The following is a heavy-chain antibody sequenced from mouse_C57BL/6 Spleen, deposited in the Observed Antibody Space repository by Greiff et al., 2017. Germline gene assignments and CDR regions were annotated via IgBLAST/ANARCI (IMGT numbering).Heavy chain of an antibody. CDR3: ARGHYWYFDV. CDR2: IYPGDGDT. Sequence: VQLQQSGPELVKPGASVKISCKASGYAFSSSWMNWVKQRPGKGLEWIGRIYPGDGDTNYNGKFKGKATLTADKSSSTAYMQLSSLTSEDSAVYFCARGHYWYFDVWGTGTTVTVSS. J-gene: IGHJ1*03. CDR1: GYAFSSSW. V-gene: IGHV1-82*01.